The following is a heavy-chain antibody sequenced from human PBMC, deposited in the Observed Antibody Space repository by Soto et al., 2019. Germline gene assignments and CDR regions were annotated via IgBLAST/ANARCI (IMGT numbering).Heavy chain of an antibody. CDR3: ARATEWNALDI. V-gene: IGHV3-53*02. J-gene: IGHJ3*02. CDR2: IYRGGTT. Sequence: DVQLVETGGGLIQPGGSLRLSCAASGFSVSGDYMNWVRQGPGKGLEWVLVIYRGGTTYYADSVRGRFTISRDDSENTLFLQMNSLRDEDTALYYCARATEWNALDIWGQGTMVTVSS. CDR1: GFSVSGDY. D-gene: IGHD3-3*01.